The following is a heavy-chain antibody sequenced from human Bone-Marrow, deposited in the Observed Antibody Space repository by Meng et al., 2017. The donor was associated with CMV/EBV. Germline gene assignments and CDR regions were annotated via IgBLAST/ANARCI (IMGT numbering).Heavy chain of an antibody. D-gene: IGHD3-3*01. CDR1: GGSFSGYY. Sequence: SETLSLTCAVYGGSFSGYYWSWIRQPPGKGLEWIGEINHSGSTNYNPSLKSRVTISVDTSKNQFSLKLSSVTAADTAVYYCARPVIYDFWSGYPDGMDVWGQGPTVTVYS. J-gene: IGHJ6*02. V-gene: IGHV4-34*01. CDR2: INHSGST. CDR3: ARPVIYDFWSGYPDGMDV.